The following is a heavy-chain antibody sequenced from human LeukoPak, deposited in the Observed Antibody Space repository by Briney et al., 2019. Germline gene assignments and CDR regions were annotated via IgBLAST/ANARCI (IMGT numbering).Heavy chain of an antibody. J-gene: IGHJ6*03. CDR3: ARVRMGATVSNYYYCYMDV. CDR1: GFSFSSYT. D-gene: IGHD1-26*01. Sequence: GGSLRLSCAASGFSFSSYTIPWVRQAPGKGLEYVSAIISHGGNTHYTNSVKGRFTISRDNSQNTLYLQMGSLRPDDMAVYHCARVRMGATVSNYYYCYMDVWGKGTTVTVSS. V-gene: IGHV3-64*01. CDR2: IISHGGNT.